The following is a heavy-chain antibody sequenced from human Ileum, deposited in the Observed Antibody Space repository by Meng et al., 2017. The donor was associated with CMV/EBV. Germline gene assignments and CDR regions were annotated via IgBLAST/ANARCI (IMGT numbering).Heavy chain of an antibody. CDR3: TRGQSGYGRFDS. CDR1: GFIFSSHW. V-gene: IGHV3-74*01. Sequence: GESLKISCAASGFIFSSHWMHWVRQAPGKGLVWVSRIKSDASSTSYADSVKGRFTITRDNAKDTLFLQMNSLREEDTAVYYCTRGQSGYGRFDSWGRGTLVTVSS. J-gene: IGHJ5*01. D-gene: IGHD5-12*01. CDR2: IKSDASST.